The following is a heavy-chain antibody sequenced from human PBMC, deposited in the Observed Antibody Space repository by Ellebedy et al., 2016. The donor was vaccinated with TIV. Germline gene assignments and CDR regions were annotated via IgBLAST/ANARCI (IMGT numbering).Heavy chain of an antibody. D-gene: IGHD6-13*01. Sequence: GESLKISCAASEFTFRNFSMSWVRQAPGKGLEWVSSISSFSTYITYADSVKGRFTISRDNAKNSLYLQMSSLRAEDTAVYYCGRLGVIAGAGASDYWGQGTLVIVSS. CDR1: EFTFRNFS. CDR2: ISSFSTYI. V-gene: IGHV3-21*04. J-gene: IGHJ4*02. CDR3: GRLGVIAGAGASDY.